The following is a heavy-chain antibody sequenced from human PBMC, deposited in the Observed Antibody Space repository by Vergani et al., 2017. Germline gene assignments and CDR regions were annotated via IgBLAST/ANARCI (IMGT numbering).Heavy chain of an antibody. J-gene: IGHJ4*02. V-gene: IGHV1-69*01. D-gene: IGHD6-19*01. CDR1: GGTFSSYA. CDR2: IIPIFGTA. CDR3: ARGGSIAVAGENAFDY. Sequence: QVQLVQSGAEVKKPGSSVKVSCKASGGTFSSYAISWVRQAPGQGLEWMGGIIPIFGTANYAQKCQGRVTITADESTSTAYMELSSLRSEDTAVYYCARGGSIAVAGENAFDYWGQGTLVTVSS.